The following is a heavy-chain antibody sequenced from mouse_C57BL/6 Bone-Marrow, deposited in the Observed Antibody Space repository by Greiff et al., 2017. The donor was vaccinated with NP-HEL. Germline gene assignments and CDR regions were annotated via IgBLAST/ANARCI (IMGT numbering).Heavy chain of an antibody. V-gene: IGHV5-2*01. CDR2: INSDGGST. CDR1: EYEFPSHD. CDR3: ARQRNYSNYWYFDV. D-gene: IGHD2-5*01. Sequence: DVMLVESGGGLVQPGESLKLSCESNEYEFPSHDMSWVRKTPEKRLELVAAINSDGGSTYYPDTMERRFIISRDNTKKTLYLQMSSLRSEDTALYYCARQRNYSNYWYFDVWGTGTTVTVSS. J-gene: IGHJ1*03.